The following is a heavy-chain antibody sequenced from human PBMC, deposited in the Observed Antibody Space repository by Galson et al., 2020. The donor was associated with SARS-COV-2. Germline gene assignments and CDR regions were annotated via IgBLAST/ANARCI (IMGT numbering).Heavy chain of an antibody. V-gene: IGHV3-64*01. J-gene: IGHJ4*02. CDR3: ARDGSYLTFDY. CDR1: GFTFSSYA. D-gene: IGHD3-16*02. Sequence: EGSLRLSCAASGFTFSSYAMHWVRQAPGKGLEYVSAISSNGGSTYYANSVKGRFTISRDNSKNTLYLQMGSLRAEDMAVYYCARDGSYLTFDYWGQGTLVTVSS. CDR2: ISSNGGST.